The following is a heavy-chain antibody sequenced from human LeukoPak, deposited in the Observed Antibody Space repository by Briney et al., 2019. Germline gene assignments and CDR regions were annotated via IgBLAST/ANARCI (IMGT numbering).Heavy chain of an antibody. V-gene: IGHV5-51*01. Sequence: GASLKISCKGSGYRFSSYWIGWVRQMPGKGLEWMGIIFPGDSDTRYSPSFQGQVTISADKSMSTAYLQWNSLKASDTATYYCARSSRIGYSFLLEDYWGQGTLVTVSS. J-gene: IGHJ4*02. D-gene: IGHD5-18*01. CDR2: IFPGDSDT. CDR3: ARSSRIGYSFLLEDY. CDR1: GYRFSSYW.